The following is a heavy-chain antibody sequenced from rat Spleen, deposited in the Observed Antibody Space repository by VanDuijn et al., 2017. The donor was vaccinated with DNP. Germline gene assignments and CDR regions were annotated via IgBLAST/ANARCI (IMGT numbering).Heavy chain of an antibody. Sequence: EVQLVESGGDLVQPGRSLKLSCAASGFTFSAYYMAWVRQAPTKGLEWVAYIGSDGYAPYYGDSVKGRFTISRDNAKSTLYLQMNSLRSEDMATYYCIRWNSGHFDYWGQGVMVTVSS. CDR1: GFTFSAYY. CDR3: IRWNSGHFDY. J-gene: IGHJ2*01. D-gene: IGHD4-3*01. CDR2: IGSDGYAP. V-gene: IGHV5-22*01.